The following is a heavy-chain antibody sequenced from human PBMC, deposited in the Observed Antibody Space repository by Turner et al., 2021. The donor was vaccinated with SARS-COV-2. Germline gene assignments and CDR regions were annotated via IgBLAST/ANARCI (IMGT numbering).Heavy chain of an antibody. D-gene: IGHD3-9*01. CDR1: AYTLTELS. CDR3: ATDEILSGYYTAFDY. CDR2: FGPEDGET. Sequence: QVQLVQSGAEVEKPGASVKACCKVSAYTLTELSRHWVRQAPGNGREGMGGFGPEDGETISAEKFQGSVTMTGNTTTDTAYMEQSSLRTEDTAVYYCATDEILSGYYTAFDYWGQGTLVTVSS. V-gene: IGHV1-24*01. J-gene: IGHJ4*02.